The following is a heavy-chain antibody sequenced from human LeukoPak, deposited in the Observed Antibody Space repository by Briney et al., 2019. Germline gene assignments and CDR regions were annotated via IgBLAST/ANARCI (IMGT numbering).Heavy chain of an antibody. J-gene: IGHJ5*02. CDR1: GDSINNNY. V-gene: IGHV4-59*01. Sequence: SESLSLTCTVSGDSINNNYWSWIRQPPGKALEWIGYTYDSGSAKVNPSLKNRVTISVDTSKNLFSLKLTSVTAADTAVYYCATCRDQFGDYGFTSWGQGTLVTVSS. CDR2: TYDSGSA. D-gene: IGHD4-17*01. CDR3: ATCRDQFGDYGFTS.